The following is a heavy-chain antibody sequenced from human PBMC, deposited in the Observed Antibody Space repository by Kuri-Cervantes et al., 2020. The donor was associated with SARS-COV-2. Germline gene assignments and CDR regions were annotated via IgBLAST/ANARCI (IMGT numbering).Heavy chain of an antibody. CDR3: AKGGYNWNYDAFDI. CDR2: ISWNSGSI. J-gene: IGHJ3*02. CDR1: GFTFDDYA. Sequence: GGSLRLSCAASGFTFDDYAMHWVRQAPGKGLEWVSGISWNSGSIGYADSVKGRFTISRDNAENSLYLQMNSLRAEDMALYYSAKGGYNWNYDAFDIWGQGTMVTVSS. V-gene: IGHV3-9*03. D-gene: IGHD1-7*01.